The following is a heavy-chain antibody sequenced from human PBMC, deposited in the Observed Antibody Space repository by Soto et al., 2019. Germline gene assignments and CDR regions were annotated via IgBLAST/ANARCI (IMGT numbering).Heavy chain of an antibody. J-gene: IGHJ4*02. CDR2: IYFTGST. CDR3: ARDWGSSGWHN. D-gene: IGHD6-19*01. CDR1: GHSLSSGGYY. Sequence: SETLSLTCTVSGHSLSSGGYYWSWIRQHPGKGLEWVGYIYFTGSTLYNPSLKSRLAMSLDTSKNQFSLRLTSVTAADTAVYFCARDWGSSGWHNWGQGTLVTVSS. V-gene: IGHV4-31*03.